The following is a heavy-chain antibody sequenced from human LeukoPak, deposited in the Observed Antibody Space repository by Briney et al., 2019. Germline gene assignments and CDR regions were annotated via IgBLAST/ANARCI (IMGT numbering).Heavy chain of an antibody. J-gene: IGHJ4*02. Sequence: ASVTVSCKASGYTFTSYDINWVRHATGQGLEWMGWMNPNSGNTGYAQKFQGRVTMTRNTSISTAYMELSSLRSEDTAVYYCARGKEWLRLWGIAAAKYDFDYWGQGTLVTVSS. V-gene: IGHV1-8*01. CDR1: GYTFTSYD. CDR3: ARGKEWLRLWGIAAAKYDFDY. D-gene: IGHD6-13*01. CDR2: MNPNSGNT.